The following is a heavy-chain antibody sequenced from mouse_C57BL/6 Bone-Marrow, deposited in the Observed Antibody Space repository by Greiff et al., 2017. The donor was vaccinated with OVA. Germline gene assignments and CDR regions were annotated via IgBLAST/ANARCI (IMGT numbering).Heavy chain of an antibody. CDR1: GYTFTSYW. CDR2: IYPGSGST. J-gene: IGHJ2*01. D-gene: IGHD1-1*01. Sequence: VQLQQPGAELVKPGASVKMSCKASGYTFTSYWITWVKQRPGPGLEWIGDIYPGSGSTNYNEKFKSKATLTVDTSSITAYMQLSSLTSEDSAVYYCARALITTVVADYWGQGTTLTVSS. CDR3: ARALITTVVADY. V-gene: IGHV1-55*01.